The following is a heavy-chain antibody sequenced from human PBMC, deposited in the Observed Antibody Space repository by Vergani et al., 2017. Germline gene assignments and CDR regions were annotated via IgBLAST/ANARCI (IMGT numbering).Heavy chain of an antibody. CDR3: ARDALGYCSSTSCPRPSYYYMDV. D-gene: IGHD2-2*01. CDR2: ISSSSSYI. J-gene: IGHJ6*03. CDR1: GFTFSSYS. V-gene: IGHV3-21*01. Sequence: EVQLVESGGGLVKPGGSLRLSCAASGFTFSSYSMNWVRQAPGKGLEWVSSISSSSSYIYYADSVKGRFTISRDNAKKSLYLQMNSLRAEDTAVYYCARDALGYCSSTSCPRPSYYYMDVWGKGTTVTVSS.